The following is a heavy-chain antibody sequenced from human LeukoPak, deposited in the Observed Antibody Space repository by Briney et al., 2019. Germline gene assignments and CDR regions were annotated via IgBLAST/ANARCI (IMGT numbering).Heavy chain of an antibody. CDR2: IYYSGST. Sequence: PSETLSLTCTVSGGSISSGGYYWSWIRQHPGKGLEWIGYIYYSGSTYYNPSLKSRVTISVDTSKNQFSLKLSSVTAADTAVYYCARDFRYCSGGSCYASYYFDYWGQGTLVTVSS. CDR1: GGSISSGGYY. J-gene: IGHJ4*02. D-gene: IGHD2-15*01. V-gene: IGHV4-31*03. CDR3: ARDFRYCSGGSCYASYYFDY.